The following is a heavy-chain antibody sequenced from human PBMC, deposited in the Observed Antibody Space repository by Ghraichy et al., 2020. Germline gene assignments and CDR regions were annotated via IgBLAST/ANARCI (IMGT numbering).Heavy chain of an antibody. Sequence: GGSLRLSCAASGFTFNNYPMHWVRQTPGKGLEDISAISSNGGSSHYVGSVKGRFTISRDNSKSTLYIQMVSLRAEDTGVYYCARDAARLGYGYDMGLYYFDSWGQGTLVTVSS. CDR1: GFTFNNYP. D-gene: IGHD5-18*01. CDR3: ARDAARLGYGYDMGLYYFDS. V-gene: IGHV3-64*02. CDR2: ISSNGGSS. J-gene: IGHJ4*02.